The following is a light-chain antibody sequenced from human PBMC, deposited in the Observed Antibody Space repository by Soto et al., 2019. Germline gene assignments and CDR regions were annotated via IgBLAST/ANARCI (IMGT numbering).Light chain of an antibody. J-gene: IGKJ4*02. CDR2: DAS. Sequence: EIVLTQSPATLSLSPGESATLSCRASQSIGLAIAWYQHKPGQAPRLLIFDASQRATGIPARFRGSGSGTDFTLSISSLEPEDFAVYYCQQRTDRPPWTCGGGTKVDIK. V-gene: IGKV3-11*01. CDR3: QQRTDRPPWT. CDR1: QSIGLA.